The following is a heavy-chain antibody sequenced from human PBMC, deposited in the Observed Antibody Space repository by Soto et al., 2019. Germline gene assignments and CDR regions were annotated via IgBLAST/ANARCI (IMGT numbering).Heavy chain of an antibody. V-gene: IGHV3-7*01. Sequence: GGPMILSLAASGCLFSSYWMSWVRQAPGKGLEWVANIKQDGSEKYYVDSVKGRFTISRDNAKNSLYLQMNRLRAEETAVYYCARTGYSQEYWGQGT. CDR1: GCLFSSYW. J-gene: IGHJ4*02. CDR3: ARTGYSQEY. CDR2: IKQDGSEK. D-gene: IGHD5-18*01.